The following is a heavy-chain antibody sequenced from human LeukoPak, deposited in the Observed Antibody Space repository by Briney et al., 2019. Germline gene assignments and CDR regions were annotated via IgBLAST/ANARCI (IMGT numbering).Heavy chain of an antibody. Sequence: PGGSLRLSCAASGFTFSTYTVNWVRQAPGKGLEWVSSISSGSSYIYYADSMKGRFTISRDNANNSLYLHMNSLRAEDTAIYYCARDHYHSTAIDYWGQGTLVTVSS. V-gene: IGHV3-21*01. CDR1: GFTFSTYT. CDR2: ISSGSSYI. J-gene: IGHJ4*02. D-gene: IGHD3-22*01. CDR3: ARDHYHSTAIDY.